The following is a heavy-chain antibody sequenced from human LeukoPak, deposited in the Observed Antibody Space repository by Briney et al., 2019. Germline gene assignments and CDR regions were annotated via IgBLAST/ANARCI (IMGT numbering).Heavy chain of an antibody. CDR1: GFSLSTRGVG. D-gene: IGHD6-13*01. CDR2: IYWDEDK. V-gene: IGHV2-5*02. J-gene: IGHJ5*02. Sequence: SSPTLVKPSQTLTLTCTFSGFSLSTRGVGVGWIRQPPGKALECLSLIYWDEDKRDSPSLKSRLTITKDTSKTQVVLTTTNMDHVDTATYYCAHSGTGGYSSSWYWRGFLNWFDPWGQGTLVTVSS. CDR3: AHSGTGGYSSSWYWRGFLNWFDP.